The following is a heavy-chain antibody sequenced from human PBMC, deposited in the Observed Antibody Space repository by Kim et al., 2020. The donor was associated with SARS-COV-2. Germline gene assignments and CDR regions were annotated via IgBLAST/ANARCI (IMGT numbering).Heavy chain of an antibody. CDR3: ARDRGDYSNYVFYYYYGMDV. Sequence: SVKVSCKASGGTFSSYAISWVRQAPGQGLEWMGGIIPIFGTANYAQKFQGRVTITADESTSTAYMELSSLRSEDTAVYYCARDRGDYSNYVFYYYYGMDVWGQGTPVTVSS. D-gene: IGHD4-4*01. CDR1: GGTFSSYA. J-gene: IGHJ6*02. V-gene: IGHV1-69*13. CDR2: IIPIFGTA.